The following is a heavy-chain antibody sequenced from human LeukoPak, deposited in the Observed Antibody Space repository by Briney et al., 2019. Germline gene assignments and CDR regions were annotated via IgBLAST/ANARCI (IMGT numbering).Heavy chain of an antibody. J-gene: IGHJ5*02. V-gene: IGHV4-34*01. D-gene: IGHD2-2*01. CDR1: GGSFSGYY. CDR2: INHSGST. CDR3: ARDGDIVVVQAAKRFDP. Sequence: SETLSLTCAVYGGSFSGYYWSWIRQPPGKGLEWIGEINHSGSTNYNPSLKSRVTISVDTSKNQFSLKLSSVTAADTAVYYCARDGDIVVVQAAKRFDPWGQGTLVTVSS.